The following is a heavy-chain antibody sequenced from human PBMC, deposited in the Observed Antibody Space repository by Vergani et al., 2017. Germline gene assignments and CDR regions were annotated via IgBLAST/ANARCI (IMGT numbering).Heavy chain of an antibody. J-gene: IGHJ4*02. CDR3: ARDFGSGWYDY. Sequence: EVQLVESGGGLVKPGGSLRLSCAASGFTFSSYSMNWVRQAPGKGLEWVSSISSSSSYIYYADSVKGRFTISRDNSKNTLYLQMNSLRAEDTAVYYCARDFGSGWYDYWGQGTLVTVSS. CDR2: ISSSSSYI. CDR1: GFTFSSYS. V-gene: IGHV3-21*01. D-gene: IGHD6-19*01.